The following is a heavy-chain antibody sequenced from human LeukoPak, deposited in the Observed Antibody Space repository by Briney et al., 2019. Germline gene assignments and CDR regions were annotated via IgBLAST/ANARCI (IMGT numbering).Heavy chain of an antibody. V-gene: IGHV1-46*01. CDR3: ARDPGSSVGIVVVQHATDAFDI. D-gene: IGHD2-21*01. CDR2: INPSGGST. CDR1: GYTFTSYY. Sequence: ASVTVSCKASGYTFTSYYMHWVRQVPGQGLEWMGIINPSGGSTSYAQKFQGRVTITADDSTSTVYMEMTSLTSEDTAMYYCARDPGSSVGIVVVQHATDAFDIWGQGTMVTVSS. J-gene: IGHJ3*02.